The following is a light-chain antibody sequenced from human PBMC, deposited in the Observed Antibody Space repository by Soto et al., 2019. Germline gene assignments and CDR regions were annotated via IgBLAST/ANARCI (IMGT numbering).Light chain of an antibody. CDR2: DAS. CDR3: QQLSNWNPSRYT. V-gene: IGKV3-11*01. Sequence: EIVLTQSPATLSLSPGERATLSCSASQSVSSYLSGYQQKPGHAPRLLIYDASNMATGFPARFSGGGSGKDVALTLSSLEPEDFAVYDCQQLSNWNPSRYTFGQGTKLEIQ. CDR1: QSVSSY. J-gene: IGKJ2*01.